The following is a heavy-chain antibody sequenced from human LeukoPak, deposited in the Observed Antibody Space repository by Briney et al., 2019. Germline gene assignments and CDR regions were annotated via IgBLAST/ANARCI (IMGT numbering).Heavy chain of an antibody. CDR1: GFTVSSNY. Sequence: GGSLGLSCAASGFTVSSNYMSWVRQAPGKGLEWVSYISSSGSTIYYADSVKGRFTISRDNAKNSLYLQMNSLRAEDTAVYYCARVFQSGYPDYWGQGTLVTVSS. D-gene: IGHD3-3*01. CDR2: ISSSGSTI. V-gene: IGHV3-11*04. J-gene: IGHJ4*02. CDR3: ARVFQSGYPDY.